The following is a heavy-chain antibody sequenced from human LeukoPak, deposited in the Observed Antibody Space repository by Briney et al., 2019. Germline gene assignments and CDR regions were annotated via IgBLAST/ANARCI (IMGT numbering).Heavy chain of an antibody. D-gene: IGHD5-18*01. V-gene: IGHV4-4*07. J-gene: IGHJ3*02. CDR2: IYTSGTT. Sequence: PSETLSLTCTVSGGSISTYYRSWIRQPAGKGLEWIGRIYTSGTTNYNPSLKSRVTMSVDTSTNQFSLKLSSVTAADTAVYYCARSGMVTHAFDIWGQGTMVTVSS. CDR1: GGSISTYY. CDR3: ARSGMVTHAFDI.